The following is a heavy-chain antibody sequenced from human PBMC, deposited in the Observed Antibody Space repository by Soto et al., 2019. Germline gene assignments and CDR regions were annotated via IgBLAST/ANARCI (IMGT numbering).Heavy chain of an antibody. CDR3: VRGPLPYYDSRGSHNWFDP. CDR1: GFTFSSYW. V-gene: IGHV3-74*01. D-gene: IGHD3-22*01. J-gene: IGHJ5*02. CDR2: INSDGSTT. Sequence: PGGSLRLSCAASGFTFSSYWMHWVRQAPGKGLVWISRINSDGSTTTYAGSVKGRFTISKDNAKNTLYLQMNSLRAEDTAVYYCVRGPLPYYDSRGSHNWFDPWGQGTLVTVSS.